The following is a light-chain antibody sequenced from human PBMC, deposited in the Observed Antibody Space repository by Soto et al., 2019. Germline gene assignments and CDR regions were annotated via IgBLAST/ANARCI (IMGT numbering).Light chain of an antibody. V-gene: IGKV3-11*01. CDR3: QQRSRT. CDR1: QSVSSY. CDR2: DAS. Sequence: EIVLTQSPATLSLSPGERATLSCRANQSVSSYLAWYQQKPGQAPRLLIYDASNRATGIPARFSGSGSGTDFTLTISSLEPEDFAVYYCQQRSRTFGQGTKLEIK. J-gene: IGKJ2*01.